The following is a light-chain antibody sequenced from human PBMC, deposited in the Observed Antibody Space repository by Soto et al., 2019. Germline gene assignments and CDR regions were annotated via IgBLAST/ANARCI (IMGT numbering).Light chain of an antibody. CDR1: SSDVGGYNY. J-gene: IGLJ3*02. CDR2: EVT. V-gene: IGLV2-14*01. Sequence: QSALTQPASVSGSLGQSITISCAGTSSDVGGYNYVSWYQQHPGKAPKLMIYEVTNRPSGVSNRFSGSKSGNTASLTISGLQAEDEADYYFSSYTSSSPVVFGGGTQLTVL. CDR3: SSYTSSSPVV.